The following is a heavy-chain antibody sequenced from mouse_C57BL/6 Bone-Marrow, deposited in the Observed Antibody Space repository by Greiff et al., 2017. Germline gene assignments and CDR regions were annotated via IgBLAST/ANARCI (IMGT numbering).Heavy chain of an antibody. CDR3: ATDYGINYFDY. V-gene: IGHV5-17*01. D-gene: IGHD1-1*01. CDR2: ISSGSSTI. J-gene: IGHJ2*01. Sequence: EVKLVESGGGLVKPGGSLKLSCAASGFTFSDYGMHWVRQAPEKGLEWVAYISSGSSTIYYEDTVKGRFTISRDNAKNTLFLQITSLRSEDTAMYYCATDYGINYFDYWGQGTTLTVSS. CDR1: GFTFSDYG.